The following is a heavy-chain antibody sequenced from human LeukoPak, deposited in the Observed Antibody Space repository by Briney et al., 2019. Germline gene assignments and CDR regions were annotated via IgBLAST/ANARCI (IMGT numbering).Heavy chain of an antibody. Sequence: PGGSLRLSCAASGFTFSSYDMHWVRQAPGRGLEWVAFIRYDGSNKYYADSVKGRFTISRDNSKNTLYLQMNSLRAEDTAVYYCAKGGSGSYYRYYYYGMDVWGQGTTVTVSS. CDR1: GFTFSSYD. V-gene: IGHV3-30*02. CDR3: AKGGSGSYYRYYYYGMDV. CDR2: IRYDGSNK. J-gene: IGHJ6*02. D-gene: IGHD1-26*01.